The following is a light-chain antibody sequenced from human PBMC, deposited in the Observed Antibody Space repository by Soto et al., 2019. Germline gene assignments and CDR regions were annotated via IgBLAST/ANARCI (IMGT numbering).Light chain of an antibody. CDR3: QQYNIYST. J-gene: IGKJ1*01. Sequence: DIQMTQSPSTLSASVGDRVTITCRASQSIGSWLAWYQQKPGKAPKLLIYDASSLESGLPSRFSGGGSGTEFTLTISNLQPDDFATYFCQQYNIYSTFGQGTKVDIK. CDR1: QSIGSW. V-gene: IGKV1-5*01. CDR2: DAS.